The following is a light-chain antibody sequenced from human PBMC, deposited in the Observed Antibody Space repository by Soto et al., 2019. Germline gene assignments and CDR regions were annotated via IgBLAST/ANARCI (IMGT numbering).Light chain of an antibody. CDR2: GAS. Sequence: EIVMTQSPATLSVSPGERATLSCRASQSISNNLAWYQQKPGQAPRLLIYGASTRATGIPASFSGSGSGTEFTLTISSLQSEDFAVYYCQQYINWPGTSGQGTKLEIK. CDR3: QQYINWPGT. V-gene: IGKV3-15*01. CDR1: QSISNN. J-gene: IGKJ2*02.